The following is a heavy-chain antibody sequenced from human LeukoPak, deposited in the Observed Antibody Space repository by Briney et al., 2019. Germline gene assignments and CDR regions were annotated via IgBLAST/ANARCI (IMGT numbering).Heavy chain of an antibody. Sequence: ASVKVSCKASGYTFTSYGVSWVRQAPGQGLEWMGWISAYNGNTNYAQKFQGRVTMTTDTSTSTAYMELRSLRSDDTAVYYCARDEYRDAAFDIWGQGTMVTVSS. CDR3: ARDEYRDAAFDI. J-gene: IGHJ3*02. CDR1: GYTFTSYG. D-gene: IGHD6-6*01. CDR2: ISAYNGNT. V-gene: IGHV1-18*01.